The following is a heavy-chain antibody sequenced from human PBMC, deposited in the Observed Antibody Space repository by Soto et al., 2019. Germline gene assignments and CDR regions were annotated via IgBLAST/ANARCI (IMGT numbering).Heavy chain of an antibody. V-gene: IGHV5-51*01. D-gene: IGHD1-20*01. CDR1: GYSFTSYW. Sequence: GESLKISCKGSGYSFTSYWIGWVRQMPGKGLEWMGIIYPGDSDTRYSPSFQGQVTISADKSISTAYLQWSSLRAEDTAVYYCARILIIGTTRGSYFDYWGQGTLVTVSS. CDR3: ARILIIGTTRGSYFDY. CDR2: IYPGDSDT. J-gene: IGHJ4*02.